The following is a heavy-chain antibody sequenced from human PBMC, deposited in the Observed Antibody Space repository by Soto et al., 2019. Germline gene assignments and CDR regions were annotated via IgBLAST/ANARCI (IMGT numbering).Heavy chain of an antibody. CDR1: GGTFSSYA. V-gene: IGHV1-69*13. J-gene: IGHJ3*02. CDR2: IIPIFGTA. CDR3: AAEPRPGDAFDI. Sequence: GASVKVSCKASGGTFSSYAISWVRQAPGQGLEWMGGIIPIFGTANYAQKFQGRVTITADESTSTAYMELSSLRSEDTAVYYCAAEPRPGDAFDIWGQGTMVTVSS.